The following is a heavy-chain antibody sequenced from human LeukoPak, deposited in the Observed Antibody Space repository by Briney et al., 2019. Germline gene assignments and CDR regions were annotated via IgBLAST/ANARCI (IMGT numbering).Heavy chain of an antibody. Sequence: PGGSLRLSCAASGFTLSSYAMHWVRQAPGKGLEWVAVISYDGSNKYYADSVKGRFTISRDNSKNTLYLQMNGLRAEDTAAYYCAKVRSSAGYYYYGMDVWGQGTTVTVSS. CDR2: ISYDGSNK. J-gene: IGHJ6*02. V-gene: IGHV3-30-3*01. CDR3: AKVRSSAGYYYYGMDV. CDR1: GFTLSSYA. D-gene: IGHD3-3*01.